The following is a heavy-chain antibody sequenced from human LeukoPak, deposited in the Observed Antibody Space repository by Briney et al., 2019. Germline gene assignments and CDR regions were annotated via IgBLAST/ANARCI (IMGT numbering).Heavy chain of an antibody. D-gene: IGHD4-17*01. Sequence: GGSLRLSCAASGFTFSSYEMNWVRQAPGKGLEWVSSISSSSSYIYYADSVKGRFTISRDNAKNSLYLQMNSLRAEDTAVYYCATTTVTTEPFDYWGQGTLVTVSS. J-gene: IGHJ4*02. CDR3: ATTTVTTEPFDY. V-gene: IGHV3-21*01. CDR1: GFTFSSYE. CDR2: ISSSSSYI.